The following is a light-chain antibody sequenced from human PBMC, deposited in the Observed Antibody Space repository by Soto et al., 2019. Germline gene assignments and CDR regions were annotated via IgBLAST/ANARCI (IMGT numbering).Light chain of an antibody. Sequence: IQMTQSPSTLSASIGDRVTITCRASQSINNRLAWYQQMPGKAPNLLIYDASTLESGVPSRFRGSGSETEFTLTISGLQPDDFATYYCQQFIDGWTFGQGTKVHIK. V-gene: IGKV1-5*01. J-gene: IGKJ1*01. CDR2: DAS. CDR3: QQFIDGWT. CDR1: QSINNR.